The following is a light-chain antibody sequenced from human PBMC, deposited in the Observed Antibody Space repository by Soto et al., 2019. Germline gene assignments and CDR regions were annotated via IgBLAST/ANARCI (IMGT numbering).Light chain of an antibody. J-gene: IGKJ2*01. CDR3: QQYNNWPPGT. CDR2: GAS. CDR1: QSVSSN. V-gene: IGKV3-15*01. Sequence: DIVMTQSPATLSVSPGERAPLSCRASQSVSSNLAWYQQKPGQAPRLLIYGASTRATGIPARFSGSGSGTEFTLTISSLQSEDFAVYYCQQYNNWPPGTFGQGTKLEIK.